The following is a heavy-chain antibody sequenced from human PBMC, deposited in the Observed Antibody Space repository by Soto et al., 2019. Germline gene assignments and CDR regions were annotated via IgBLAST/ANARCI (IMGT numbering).Heavy chain of an antibody. Sequence: GGSLRLSCAASGFTFKMYWMHWVRQSPGKGLVWISRIYNDGTYSDYADSVRGRFTISRDNVNDTLYLQMNNLRAEDSGLYYCTRGPRPISTGTGAYWGQGTQVTVSS. V-gene: IGHV3-74*01. J-gene: IGHJ4*02. CDR1: GFTFKMYW. D-gene: IGHD3-10*01. CDR2: IYNDGTYS. CDR3: TRGPRPISTGTGAY.